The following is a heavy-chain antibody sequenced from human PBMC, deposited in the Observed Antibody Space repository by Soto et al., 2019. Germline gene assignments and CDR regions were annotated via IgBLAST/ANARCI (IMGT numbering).Heavy chain of an antibody. Sequence: SETLSLTCAVSGGSISSGGYSWSWIRQPPGKGLEWIGYIYHSGSTYYNPSLKSRVTISVDRSKNQFSLKRSSVTAADTAVYYCARASKGVTDYWGQGTLVTVSS. J-gene: IGHJ4*02. V-gene: IGHV4-30-2*01. CDR1: GGSISSGGYS. CDR3: ARASKGVTDY. D-gene: IGHD3-16*01. CDR2: IYHSGST.